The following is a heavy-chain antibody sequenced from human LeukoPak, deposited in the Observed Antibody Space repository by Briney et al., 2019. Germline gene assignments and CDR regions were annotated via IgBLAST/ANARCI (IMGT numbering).Heavy chain of an antibody. CDR2: IQTDGSST. D-gene: IGHD5-24*01. CDR3: AKGYRKGRWLPLDY. Sequence: SGGSLRLSCAASGFTFSSYWMHWVRQAPGKGLVWVSRIQTDGSSTNYADSVKGRFTISRDNAKNSLYLQMNSLRAEDTALYYCAKGYRKGRWLPLDYWGQGTLVTVSS. J-gene: IGHJ4*02. V-gene: IGHV3-74*01. CDR1: GFTFSSYW.